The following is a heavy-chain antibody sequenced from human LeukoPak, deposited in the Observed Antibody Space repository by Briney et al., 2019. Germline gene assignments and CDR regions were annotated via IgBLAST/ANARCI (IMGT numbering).Heavy chain of an antibody. D-gene: IGHD3-22*01. CDR1: GGSISSSSYY. CDR2: IYYSGST. Sequence: SETLSLTCTVSGGSISSSSYYWGWIRQPPGKGLEWIGSIYYSGSTYYNPSLKSRVTISVDTSKNQFSLKLSSVTAADTAVYYCARGSITMIVVVGAFDIWGQGTMVTVSS. CDR3: ARGSITMIVVVGAFDI. V-gene: IGHV4-39*07. J-gene: IGHJ3*02.